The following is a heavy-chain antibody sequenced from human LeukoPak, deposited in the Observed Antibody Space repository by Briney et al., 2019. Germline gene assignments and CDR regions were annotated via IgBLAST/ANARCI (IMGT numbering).Heavy chain of an antibody. Sequence: SETLSLTCAVYGGSFSNYYWSWIRQPPGKGLEWIGEINHSGSINYNPSLKSRVTISVDTSKNQFSLKLSSVTAADTAVYYCARGAVAGTGLFDYWGQGTLVTVSS. CDR2: INHSGSI. CDR1: GGSFSNYY. V-gene: IGHV4-34*01. D-gene: IGHD6-19*01. CDR3: ARGAVAGTGLFDY. J-gene: IGHJ4*02.